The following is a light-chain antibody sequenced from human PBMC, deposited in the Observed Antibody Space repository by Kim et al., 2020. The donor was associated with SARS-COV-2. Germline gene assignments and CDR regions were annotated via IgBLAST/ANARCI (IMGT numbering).Light chain of an antibody. CDR1: SGDIGGYAS. CDR3: SSYTRDSTLL. CDR2: DVS. J-gene: IGLJ3*02. V-gene: IGLV2-14*03. Sequence: QSALSQPVSVSGSPGQSIAISCTGTSGDIGGYASGSWYQQHPGRVPKVIIYDVSKRPSGVSDRFSGSKSGNTASLTISRLQAEDEADYYCSSYTRDSTLLFGGGTQLTVL.